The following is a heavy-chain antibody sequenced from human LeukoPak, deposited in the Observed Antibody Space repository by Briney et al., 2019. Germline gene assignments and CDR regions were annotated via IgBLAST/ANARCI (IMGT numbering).Heavy chain of an antibody. V-gene: IGHV3-23*01. D-gene: IGHD6-19*01. J-gene: IGHJ4*02. CDR2: ISGGGATT. CDR1: GFSFSSFA. CDR3: AKRITVAVGFSLDS. Sequence: EGSLRLSSVGSGFSFSSFAMSWVRQAPGKGLEWVSSISGGGATTWYADSVKGRSTISRDDSRNMQFLQMNSLRPEDTAIYFCAKRITVAVGFSLDSWGQGTLVTVSS.